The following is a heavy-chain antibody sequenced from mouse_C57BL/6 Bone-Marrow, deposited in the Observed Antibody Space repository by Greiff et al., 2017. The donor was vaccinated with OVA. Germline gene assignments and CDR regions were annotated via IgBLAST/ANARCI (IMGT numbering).Heavy chain of an antibody. Sequence: EVNVVDSGEGLVKPGGSLKLSCAASGFTFSSYAMSWVRQTPEKRLEWVAYISSGGDYIYYADTVKGRFTISRDNARNTLYLQMSSLKSEDTAMYYCTRVSYGSEAYWGQGTLVTVSA. CDR3: TRVSYGSEAY. CDR2: ISSGGDYI. CDR1: GFTFSSYA. V-gene: IGHV5-9-1*02. J-gene: IGHJ3*01. D-gene: IGHD1-1*01.